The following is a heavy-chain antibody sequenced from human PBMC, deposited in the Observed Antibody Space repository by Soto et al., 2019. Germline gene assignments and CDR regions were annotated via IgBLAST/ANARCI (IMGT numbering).Heavy chain of an antibody. V-gene: IGHV3-23*01. J-gene: IGHJ4*02. CDR2: ISGSGGST. CDR3: AKGHLSYFDY. Sequence: GGSLRLSCAASGFTFSSYAMSWVRQAPGKGLEWVSAISGSGGSTYYSDSVKGRFTISGDNSKNTLYLQMNSLRAEDTAVYYCAKGHLSYFDYWGQGTLVTVSS. CDR1: GFTFSSYA.